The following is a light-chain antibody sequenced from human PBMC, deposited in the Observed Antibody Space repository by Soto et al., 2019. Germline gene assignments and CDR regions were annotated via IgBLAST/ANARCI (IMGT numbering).Light chain of an antibody. Sequence: QSALTQPASVSGSPGQSITISCTGTSSDVGGYNYVSWYQQHPGKAPKLMIYEVSNRPSGVSNRFSGSKSGNTASLTISVLQAEDEADYYCSSYTSSSPLEVFGTGTKLTVL. J-gene: IGLJ1*01. CDR3: SSYTSSSPLEV. CDR2: EVS. V-gene: IGLV2-14*01. CDR1: SSDVGGYNY.